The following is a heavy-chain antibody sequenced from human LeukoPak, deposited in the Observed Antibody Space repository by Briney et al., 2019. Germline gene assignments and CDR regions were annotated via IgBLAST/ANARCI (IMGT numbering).Heavy chain of an antibody. D-gene: IGHD3-10*01. V-gene: IGHV3-66*02. CDR1: GFTVSSNY. Sequence: GGSLRLSCAASGFTVSSNYMSWVRQAPGKGLEWVSVIYSGGSTYYADSVKGRFTISRDNSKNTLYLQMNSLRAEDTAVYCCARTYGSGSSWFDPWGQGTLVTVSS. CDR3: ARTYGSGSSWFDP. J-gene: IGHJ5*02. CDR2: IYSGGST.